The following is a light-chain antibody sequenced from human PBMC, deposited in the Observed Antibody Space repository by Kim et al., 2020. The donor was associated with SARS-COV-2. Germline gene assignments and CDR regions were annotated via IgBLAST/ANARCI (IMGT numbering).Light chain of an antibody. CDR3: QSYDSSLSGYV. V-gene: IGLV1-40*01. J-gene: IGLJ1*01. Sequence: QSVLTQPPSVSGAPGQRVTISCTGSSSNIGAGSHVHWYQQLPGTAPKLLIYGDSRRPSGVPDRFSGSKSGTSASLAITGLQAEDEADYYCQSYDSSLSGYVFGTGTKVTVL. CDR1: SSNIGAGSH. CDR2: GDS.